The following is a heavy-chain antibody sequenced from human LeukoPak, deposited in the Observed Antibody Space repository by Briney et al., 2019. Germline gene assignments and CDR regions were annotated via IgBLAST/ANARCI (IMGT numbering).Heavy chain of an antibody. Sequence: SETLSLTCTVSGGSISSYYWSWIRQPAGKGLEWIGRIYISGSTNYNPSLKSRVTMSVDTSKNQFSLKLSSVTAADTAVYYCARDKYYYDSSGPYGMDVWGQGTTVTVSS. J-gene: IGHJ6*02. CDR2: IYISGST. D-gene: IGHD3-22*01. CDR3: ARDKYYYDSSGPYGMDV. CDR1: GGSISSYY. V-gene: IGHV4-4*07.